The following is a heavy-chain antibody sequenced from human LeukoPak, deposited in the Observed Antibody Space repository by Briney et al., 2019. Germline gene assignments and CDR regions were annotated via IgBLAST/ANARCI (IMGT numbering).Heavy chain of an antibody. CDR3: ARDHSLGIGAFDI. Sequence: GGSLRLSCAASGFTFSSYAMHWVRQAPGKGLEWVAVLSNDGSNKYYVDSVKGRFTISRDNSKNTLYLQMNSLRAEDTAVYYCARDHSLGIGAFDIWGQGTMVTVSS. V-gene: IGHV3-30-3*01. J-gene: IGHJ3*02. CDR2: LSNDGSNK. D-gene: IGHD7-27*01. CDR1: GFTFSSYA.